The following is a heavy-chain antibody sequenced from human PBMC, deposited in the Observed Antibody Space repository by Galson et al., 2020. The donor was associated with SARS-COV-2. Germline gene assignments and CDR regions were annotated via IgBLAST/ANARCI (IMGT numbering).Heavy chain of an antibody. J-gene: IGHJ6*02. Sequence: ASVKVSCKASGYTFTSYYMHFVRQAPGQGLQWLGIINPSVGSTSYAQKFQGRVTMTRDTSTSTVYMELSSLRSEDTAVYYCAREDRDYDYVWGSYRSDYGMDVWGQGTTVTVSS. D-gene: IGHD3-16*02. CDR1: GYTFTSYY. CDR2: INPSVGST. V-gene: IGHV1-46*01. CDR3: AREDRDYDYVWGSYRSDYGMDV.